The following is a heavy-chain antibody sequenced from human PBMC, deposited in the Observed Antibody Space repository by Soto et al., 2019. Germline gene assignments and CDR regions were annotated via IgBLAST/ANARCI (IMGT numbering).Heavy chain of an antibody. V-gene: IGHV1-8*01. J-gene: IGHJ6*02. CDR1: GYAFTSYD. Sequence: ASVKVYCRASGYAFTSYDINWLRQDTGQGIEWMGWMNPNSGNTGYAQKFQGRVTMTRNTSISTAYMELSSLRSEDTAVYYCAREGVVVVAAIQMGMDVWGQGTTVTVSS. CDR2: MNPNSGNT. D-gene: IGHD2-15*01. CDR3: AREGVVVVAAIQMGMDV.